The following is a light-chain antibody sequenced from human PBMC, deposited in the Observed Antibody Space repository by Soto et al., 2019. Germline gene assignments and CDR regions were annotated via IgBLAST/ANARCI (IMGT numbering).Light chain of an antibody. Sequence: QSVLTQPPSVSAAPGQKVTISCSGSTSNVGYNYVSWYQRLPGTAPRLLIYDNSDRPSGIPDRFSGSKSGTSATLAIIGLQTGDEADYYCATWDTSLSAVLFGGGTKLTVL. CDR1: TSNVGYNY. J-gene: IGLJ2*01. CDR3: ATWDTSLSAVL. CDR2: DNS. V-gene: IGLV1-51*01.